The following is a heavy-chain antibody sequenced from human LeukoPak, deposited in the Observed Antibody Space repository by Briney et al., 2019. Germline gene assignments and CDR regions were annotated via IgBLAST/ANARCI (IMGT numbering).Heavy chain of an antibody. Sequence: GGSMRLSCAASGFTFSSYSMNWVRQAPGKGLEWVSSISSSSSYIYYADSVKGRFTISRDKSKNTLYLQMNSLRAEDTAVYYCAKDGRGSGSPYYFDYWGQGTLVTVSS. CDR2: ISSSSSYI. CDR1: GFTFSSYS. V-gene: IGHV3-21*04. J-gene: IGHJ4*02. D-gene: IGHD3-10*01. CDR3: AKDGRGSGSPYYFDY.